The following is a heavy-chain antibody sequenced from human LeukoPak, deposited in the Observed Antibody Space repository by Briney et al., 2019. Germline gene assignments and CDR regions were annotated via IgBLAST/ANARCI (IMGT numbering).Heavy chain of an antibody. CDR2: INPNSGGT. J-gene: IGHJ5*02. D-gene: IGHD2-15*01. Sequence: ASVKVSCKASGGTFSSYAISWVRQAPGQGLEWMGWINPNSGGTNYAQKFQGWVTMTRDTSISTVYMELSSLRSEDTAVYYCAIKPYCSGGSCYYWFDPWGQGTLVTVSS. CDR1: GGTFSSYA. CDR3: AIKPYCSGGSCYYWFDP. V-gene: IGHV1-2*04.